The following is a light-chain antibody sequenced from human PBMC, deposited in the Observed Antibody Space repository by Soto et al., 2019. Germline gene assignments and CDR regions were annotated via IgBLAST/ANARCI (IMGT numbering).Light chain of an antibody. CDR3: MQALQTPRT. Sequence: DIVMTQSPLSLPVTPGEPASISCRSSQSLLHSNGYNYLDWYLQKPGHSPQLLIYLGSNRASGVPDRVSCSGSGTDFTLKISRVEAEDVGVYYCMQALQTPRTFGQGTKVEIK. CDR1: QSLLHSNGYNY. CDR2: LGS. J-gene: IGKJ1*01. V-gene: IGKV2-28*01.